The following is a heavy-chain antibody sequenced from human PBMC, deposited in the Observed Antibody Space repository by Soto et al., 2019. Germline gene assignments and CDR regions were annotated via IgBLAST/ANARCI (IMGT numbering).Heavy chain of an antibody. CDR3: SRVIPKGEPWYGSGRYPVDY. CDR1: GGSFSGYY. Sequence: QVQLQQWGAGLLKPSETLSLTCAVYGGSFSGYYWSWIRQPPGKGLEWIGEINHSGSTNYNPSLKSRVTIEVETYKHQFSLKLSYVNAADTAVYYCSRVIPKGEPWYGSGRYPVDYWGQGTLVTVSS. J-gene: IGHJ4*02. V-gene: IGHV4-34*01. D-gene: IGHD3-10*01. CDR2: INHSGST.